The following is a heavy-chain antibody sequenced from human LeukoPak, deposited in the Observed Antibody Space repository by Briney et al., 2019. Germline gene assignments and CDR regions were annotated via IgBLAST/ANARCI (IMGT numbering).Heavy chain of an antibody. CDR3: AKSDLWFGELLGY. J-gene: IGHJ4*02. V-gene: IGHV3-9*01. Sequence: SLRLSCAASGFTFDDYAMHWVRQAPGRGLEWVLGISWNSGSIGYADSVKGRFTISRDNDKNSLYLQMNSLRAEDTALYYCAKSDLWFGELLGYWGQGTLVTVSS. D-gene: IGHD3-10*01. CDR1: GFTFDDYA. CDR2: ISWNSGSI.